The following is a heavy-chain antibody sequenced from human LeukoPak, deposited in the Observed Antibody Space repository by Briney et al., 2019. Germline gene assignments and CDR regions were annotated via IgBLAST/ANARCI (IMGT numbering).Heavy chain of an antibody. CDR2: ISYDGSNK. V-gene: IGHV3-30*18. Sequence: PGGSLRLSCAASGFTFSSYGMHWVRQAPGKGLEWVAVISYDGSNKYYADSVKGRFTISRDNSKNTLYLQMNSLRAEDTAVYYCAKLIALDDAFDIWGQGTMVTVSS. CDR3: AKLIALDDAFDI. CDR1: GFTFSSYG. D-gene: IGHD3-22*01. J-gene: IGHJ3*02.